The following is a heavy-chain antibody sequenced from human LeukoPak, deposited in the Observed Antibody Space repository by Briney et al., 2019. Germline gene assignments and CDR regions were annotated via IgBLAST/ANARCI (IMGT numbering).Heavy chain of an antibody. CDR2: ISAYNGNT. J-gene: IGHJ5*02. V-gene: IGHV1-18*01. Sequence: GASVKVSCKASGYTFTSYGISWVRQAPGQGLEWMGWISAYNGNTNYAQKLQGRVTMTTDTSTSTAYMELRSLRSDDTAVYYCARVKAVAGPSNWFDPWGQGTLVTVSS. CDR3: ARVKAVAGPSNWFDP. D-gene: IGHD6-19*01. CDR1: GYTFTSYG.